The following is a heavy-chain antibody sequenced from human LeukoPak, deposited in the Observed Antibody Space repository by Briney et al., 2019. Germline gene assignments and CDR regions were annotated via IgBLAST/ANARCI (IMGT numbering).Heavy chain of an antibody. CDR3: ARAPSEIGGYYPEDFRH. D-gene: IGHD3-22*01. Sequence: GGSLRLSCAASGFTFSSYWKHWVRQAPGKGLVWVSRIKSDGSTNYADSVKGRFTISRDNAKNTVSLQMNSLRAEDTGVYFCARAPSEIGGYYPEDFRHWGQGTLVTVSS. CDR1: GFTFSSYW. V-gene: IGHV3-74*01. CDR2: IKSDGST. J-gene: IGHJ1*01.